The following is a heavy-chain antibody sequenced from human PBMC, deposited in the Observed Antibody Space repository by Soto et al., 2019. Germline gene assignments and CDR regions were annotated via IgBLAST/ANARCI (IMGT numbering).Heavy chain of an antibody. V-gene: IGHV4-34*01. J-gene: IGHJ4*02. Sequence: QVQLQQWGAGLLKPSETLSLTCAVYGGSFSGYCWSWIRQPPGKGLEWIGEINHSGSTKYNPSLKSRVTISGDTSKNQFSLRLSSVTAADTALYYCARGGLMVYAMFDYWGQGTLVTVSS. CDR1: GGSFSGYC. CDR3: ARGGLMVYAMFDY. CDR2: INHSGST. D-gene: IGHD2-8*01.